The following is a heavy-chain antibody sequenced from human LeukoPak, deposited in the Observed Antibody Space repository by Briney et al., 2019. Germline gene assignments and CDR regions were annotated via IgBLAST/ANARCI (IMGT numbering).Heavy chain of an antibody. Sequence: SETLSLTCTVSDGSISSSYWSWIRQPPGKGLEWIAYMSYSGSTNYNPSLKSRVTISVDTSKNQFSLKLSSVTAADTAVYYCARVPRGSTVGTLPYFYYYMDVWGKGTTVIVSS. CDR3: ARVPRGSTVGTLPYFYYYMDV. V-gene: IGHV4-59*08. CDR1: DGSISSSY. CDR2: MSYSGST. J-gene: IGHJ6*03. D-gene: IGHD1-26*01.